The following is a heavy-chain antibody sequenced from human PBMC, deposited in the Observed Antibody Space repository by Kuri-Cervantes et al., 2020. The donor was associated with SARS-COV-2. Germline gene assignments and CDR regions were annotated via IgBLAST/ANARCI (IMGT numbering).Heavy chain of an antibody. J-gene: IGHJ4*02. D-gene: IGHD2-2*01. CDR3: AKQEIHSIVVVPAAIDY. CDR2: IYYSGST. Sequence: ESLKISCTVSGDSISSSSYYWGWIRQPPGKGLEWIGSIYYSGSTYYNPSLKSRVTISVDTSKNQFSLKLSSVTAADTAVYYCAKQEIHSIVVVPAAIDYWGQGTLVTVSS. V-gene: IGHV4-39*01. CDR1: GDSISSSSYY.